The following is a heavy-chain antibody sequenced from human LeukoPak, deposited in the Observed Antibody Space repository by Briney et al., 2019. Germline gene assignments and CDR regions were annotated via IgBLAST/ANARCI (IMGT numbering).Heavy chain of an antibody. D-gene: IGHD7-27*01. CDR1: GFASSSNW. CDR3: ATSLGPLTEY. Sequence: GGSLRLSCAASGFASSSNWMHWVRQTPGKGLVWVSRINSGGSGTSYAASVEGRFTISRDNVKNTLYLQMDSLRAEDAAVYYCATSLGPLTEYWGQGTLVTVSS. V-gene: IGHV3-74*01. CDR2: INSGGSGT. J-gene: IGHJ4*02.